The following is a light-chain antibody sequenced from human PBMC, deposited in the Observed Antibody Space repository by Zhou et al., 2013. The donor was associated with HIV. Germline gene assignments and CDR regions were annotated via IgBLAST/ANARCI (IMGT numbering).Light chain of an antibody. CDR2: AAS. CDR1: QSISIY. V-gene: IGKV1-39*01. CDR3: QQSYSTPPT. Sequence: DIQMTQSPSSLSASVGDRVTITCRASQSISIYLNWYQQKPGKAPKLLIYAASSLQSGVPSRFSGSGSGTDFTLTISSLQPADFATYYCQQSYSTPPTFGQGTKLEIK. J-gene: IGKJ2*01.